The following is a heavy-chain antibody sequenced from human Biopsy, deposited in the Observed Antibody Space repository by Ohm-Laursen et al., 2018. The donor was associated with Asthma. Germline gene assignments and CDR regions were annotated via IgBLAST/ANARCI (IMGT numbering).Heavy chain of an antibody. J-gene: IGHJ6*02. Sequence: SLRLSCAASGFTFSSYAMHWVRQAPGKGLEWVAVIWYDGSNKYYADSVKGRFTISRGNSKNTLYLQMNSLRAEDTAVYYCARGGLGYCSSTSCYQNYYYGLDVWGQGTTATVSS. D-gene: IGHD2-2*01. CDR1: GFTFSSYA. CDR2: IWYDGSNK. CDR3: ARGGLGYCSSTSCYQNYYYGLDV. V-gene: IGHV3-33*08.